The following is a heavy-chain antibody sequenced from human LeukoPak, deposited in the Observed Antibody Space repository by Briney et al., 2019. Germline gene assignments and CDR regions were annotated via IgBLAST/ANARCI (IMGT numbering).Heavy chain of an antibody. CDR3: AKDRRYSSSYDY. CDR1: GFTFDDYA. D-gene: IGHD6-13*01. V-gene: IGHV3-9*01. J-gene: IGHJ4*02. CDR2: ISWNSGSI. Sequence: GGSLRLSCAASGFTFDDYAMHWVRQAPGKGLEWVSGISWNSGSIGYADSVKGRFTISRDNSKNTLYLQMNSLRAEDTAVYYCAKDRRYSSSYDYWGQGTLVTVSS.